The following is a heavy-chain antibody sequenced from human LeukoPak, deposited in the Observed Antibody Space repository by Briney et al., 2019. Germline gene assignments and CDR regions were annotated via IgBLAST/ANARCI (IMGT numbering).Heavy chain of an antibody. D-gene: IGHD1/OR15-1a*01. J-gene: IGHJ4*02. Sequence: GGSLRLSCAASGFTFSSSWMHWVRQAPGKGLVWVSRINSDGSVTIYADSVKGRFTIFRDNAKNTLYLQMNSLRAEDTAVYYCAREQNNGWSYFDSWGQGTLVTVSS. CDR3: AREQNNGWSYFDS. V-gene: IGHV3-74*01. CDR1: GFTFSSSW. CDR2: INSDGSVT.